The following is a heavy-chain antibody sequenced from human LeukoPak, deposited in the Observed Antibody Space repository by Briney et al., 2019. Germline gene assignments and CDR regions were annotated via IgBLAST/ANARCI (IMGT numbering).Heavy chain of an antibody. J-gene: IGHJ5*02. V-gene: IGHV3-15*01. Sequence: GGSLRLSCAASGSTFSHAWMSWVRQAPGKGLEWVARVKSKAHGETTDYAAPVKGRFTISRDDSTNTLYLQMNSLNTEVTAVYFCTTLGFDPSGQRTLVTVSS. CDR3: TTLGFDP. CDR1: GSTFSHAW. CDR2: VKSKAHGETT.